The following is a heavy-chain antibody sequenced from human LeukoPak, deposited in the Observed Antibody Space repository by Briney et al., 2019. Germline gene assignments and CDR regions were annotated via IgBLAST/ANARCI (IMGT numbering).Heavy chain of an antibody. Sequence: PPGGSLRLSCAASGFTFSSYAMNWVRQTPGKGLEWVSTISSSGGSTYYADSVKGRFTISRDNSKNTLYLQMNSLRAEDTAVYCCAKDRQTRMVRGYYFDYWGQGTLVTVSS. J-gene: IGHJ4*02. V-gene: IGHV3-23*01. CDR2: ISSSGGST. CDR3: AKDRQTRMVRGYYFDY. CDR1: GFTFSSYA. D-gene: IGHD3-10*01.